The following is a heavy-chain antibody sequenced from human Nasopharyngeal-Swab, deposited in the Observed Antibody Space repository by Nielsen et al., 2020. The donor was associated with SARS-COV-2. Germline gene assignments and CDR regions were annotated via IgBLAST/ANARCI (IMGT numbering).Heavy chain of an antibody. CDR2: INHSGST. J-gene: IGHJ6*02. D-gene: IGHD3-9*01. Sequence: PGKGLEWVGEINHSGSTNYNPALKSRVTISVDTSKNQFSLKLSSVTAADAAVYYCARDRTDYDILAGWSYYGMDVWGQGTTVTVSS. CDR3: ARDRTDYDILAGWSYYGMDV. V-gene: IGHV4-34*09.